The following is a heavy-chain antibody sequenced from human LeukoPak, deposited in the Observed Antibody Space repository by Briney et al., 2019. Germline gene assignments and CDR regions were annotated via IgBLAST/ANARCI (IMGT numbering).Heavy chain of an antibody. V-gene: IGHV3-21*01. CDR1: GLSFSRYT. J-gene: IGHJ5*02. Sequence: PGGSLRLSCAASGLSFSRYTLNWVRQAPGKGPEWVSSISGTSTDIYYADSVKGRFTISRDNAKNSLYLQMNGLRVEDTAVYYCARDQVVTPPGTFDPWGQGTLVTVSS. CDR3: ARDQVVTPPGTFDP. CDR2: ISGTSTDI. D-gene: IGHD2-21*02.